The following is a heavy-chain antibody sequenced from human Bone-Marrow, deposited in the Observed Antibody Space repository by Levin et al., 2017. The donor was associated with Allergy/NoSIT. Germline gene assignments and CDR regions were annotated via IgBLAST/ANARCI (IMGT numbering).Heavy chain of an antibody. Sequence: GESLKISCAASGFTFSSYGMHWVRQAPGKGLEWVAVISYDGSNKYYADSVKGRFTISRDNSKNTLYLQMNSLRAEDTAVYYCAKDTPNYGSGSLGYWGQGTLVTVSS. CDR1: GFTFSSYG. CDR3: AKDTPNYGSGSLGY. J-gene: IGHJ4*02. CDR2: ISYDGSNK. D-gene: IGHD3-10*01. V-gene: IGHV3-30*18.